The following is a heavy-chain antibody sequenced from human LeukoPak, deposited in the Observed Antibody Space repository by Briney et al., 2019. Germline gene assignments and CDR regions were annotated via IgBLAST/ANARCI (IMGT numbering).Heavy chain of an antibody. V-gene: IGHV4-59*12. CDR2: IYYSGNT. J-gene: IGHJ6*03. CDR1: GGSINGYY. Sequence: SETLSLTCTVSGGSINGYYCSWIRQPPGRGLEWIGYIYYSGNTNYSPSLKSRVTISVDASRNQFSLRLSSVTAADTAVYYCARAGFYTLSAPSYYYYYLDDWGKGTTVTVSS. CDR3: ARAGFYTLSAPSYYYYYLDD. D-gene: IGHD3-16*01.